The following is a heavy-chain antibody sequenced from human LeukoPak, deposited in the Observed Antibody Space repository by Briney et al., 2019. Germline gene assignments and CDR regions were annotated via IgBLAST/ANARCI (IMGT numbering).Heavy chain of an antibody. CDR1: GFTFSSYA. CDR2: ISSNGGST. V-gene: IGHV3-64*04. J-gene: IGHJ4*02. CDR3: AKQAAAGTDWY. D-gene: IGHD6-13*01. Sequence: TGGSLRLSCAASGFTFSSYAMHWVRQAPGKGLEYVSAISSNGGSTYYADSVKGRFTISRDNAKNSLYLQMNSLRAEDTAVYYCAKQAAAGTDWYWGQGTLVTVSS.